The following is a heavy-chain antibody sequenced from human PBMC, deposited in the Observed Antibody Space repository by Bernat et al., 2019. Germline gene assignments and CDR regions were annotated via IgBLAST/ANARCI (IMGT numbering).Heavy chain of an antibody. CDR2: IRESGTTT. J-gene: IGHJ4*02. CDR1: GFTFSNYP. CDR3: ARDHDWGFDC. D-gene: IGHD3-9*01. V-gene: IGHV3-48*02. Sequence: VQLVESGGGLVQPGGSLRLSCVASGFTFSNYPMNWVRQAPGKGLEWISNIRESGTTTSDADSVKGRFTISRDNARNSLYLQMDSLRDEDTAVYYCARDHDWGFDCWGQGTLVTVSS.